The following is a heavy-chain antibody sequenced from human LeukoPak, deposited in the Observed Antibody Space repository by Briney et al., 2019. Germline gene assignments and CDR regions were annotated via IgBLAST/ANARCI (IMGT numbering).Heavy chain of an antibody. V-gene: IGHV3-23*01. Sequence: GGSLRLSCAASGFTFSSYAMSWVRRAPGKGLEWVSTIRYGADTTYYADSVKGRFTISRDNSKNMLYLQMNSLRADDTAVYYCAKGLTTHDYWGQGTLVTVSS. J-gene: IGHJ4*02. CDR3: AKGLTTHDY. CDR2: IRYGADTT. CDR1: GFTFSSYA. D-gene: IGHD4-11*01.